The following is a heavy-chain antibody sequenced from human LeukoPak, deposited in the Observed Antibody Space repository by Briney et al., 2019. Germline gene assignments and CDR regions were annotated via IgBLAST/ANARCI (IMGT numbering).Heavy chain of an antibody. CDR3: ARTYYDFWSGYYSSGDNDY. CDR1: GYTFTGYY. Sequence: ASVKVSCKASGYTFTGYYMHWVRQAPGQGLEWMGWINPNSGGTNYAQKFQGRVTMTRDTSISTAYMELSRLRSDDTAVYYGARTYYDFWSGYYSSGDNDYWGQGTLVTVSS. D-gene: IGHD3-3*01. CDR2: INPNSGGT. V-gene: IGHV1-2*02. J-gene: IGHJ4*02.